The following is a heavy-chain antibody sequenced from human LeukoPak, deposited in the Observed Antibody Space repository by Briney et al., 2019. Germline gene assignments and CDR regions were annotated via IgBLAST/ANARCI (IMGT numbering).Heavy chain of an antibody. D-gene: IGHD2-2*01. V-gene: IGHV1-3*01. CDR2: INVGNGDT. Sequence: ASVKVSCKASGYTFTNYALHWVRQAPGQRVEWMGWINVGNGDTKYSQKFQGRVTITRDTSANTAYMELSSLRSEDTAVYHCARGYCSSTSCQYYFDYWGQGTLVTVSS. J-gene: IGHJ4*02. CDR3: ARGYCSSTSCQYYFDY. CDR1: GYTFTNYA.